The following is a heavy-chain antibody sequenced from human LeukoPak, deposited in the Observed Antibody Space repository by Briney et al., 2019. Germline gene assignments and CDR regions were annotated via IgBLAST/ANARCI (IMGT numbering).Heavy chain of an antibody. CDR1: GDSVSINSAA. Sequence: SQTLSLTCAISGDSVSINSAAWNWIRQSPSRGLEWLGRTYQRSKWYNDYAVSVKSRITINPDISKNQFSLQLNSVTPEDTAVYYCTRSPSPYSSGWYFDYWGQGTLVTVSS. CDR2: TYQRSKWYN. J-gene: IGHJ4*02. V-gene: IGHV6-1*01. CDR3: TRSPSPYSSGWYFDY. D-gene: IGHD6-19*01.